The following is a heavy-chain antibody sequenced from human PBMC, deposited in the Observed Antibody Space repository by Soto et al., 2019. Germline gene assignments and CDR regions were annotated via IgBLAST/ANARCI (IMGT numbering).Heavy chain of an antibody. Sequence: QVQLVESGGGVVQPGKSLRLSCAASGFTFNIYGMQGVRQAPGKGLEWVAVISYDGSKEYYGDSVKGRFTISRDNSKNTLYLQMNSRRSEDTAVYYCAKVTDSSGWYPYYYGIDVWGQGTTVTISS. CDR3: AKVTDSSGWYPYYYGIDV. J-gene: IGHJ6*01. CDR2: ISYDGSKE. D-gene: IGHD6-19*01. CDR1: GFTFNIYG. V-gene: IGHV3-30*18.